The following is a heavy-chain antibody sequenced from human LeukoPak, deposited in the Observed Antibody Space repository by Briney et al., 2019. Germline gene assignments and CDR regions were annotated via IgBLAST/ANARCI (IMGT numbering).Heavy chain of an antibody. V-gene: IGHV4-31*03. CDR1: GGSISSGGYY. J-gene: IGHJ4*02. D-gene: IGHD3-22*01. CDR3: ARYYYDSSGYYYFDY. Sequence: SQTLSLTCTVSGGSISSGGYYWRWIRQHPGKGLKWIGYIYYSGSTYYNPSLKSRVTISVDTSKNQFSLKLSSVTAADTAVYYCARYYYDSSGYYYFDYWGQGTLVTVSS. CDR2: IYYSGST.